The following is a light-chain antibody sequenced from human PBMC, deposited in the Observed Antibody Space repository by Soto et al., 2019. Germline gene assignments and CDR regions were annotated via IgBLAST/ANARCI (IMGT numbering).Light chain of an antibody. V-gene: IGLV2-14*03. CDR2: DVS. J-gene: IGLJ1*01. Sequence: QSVLTQPASVSGSPGQSSTISCTGTGSDVGGFNFVSWYQQHPGKAPRLIIYDVSDRPSGVSNRFSGSKSGNTASLTISGLQTEDEAAYYCSSYTGTTTLGYVFGTGTKVTVL. CDR1: GSDVGGFNF. CDR3: SSYTGTTTLGYV.